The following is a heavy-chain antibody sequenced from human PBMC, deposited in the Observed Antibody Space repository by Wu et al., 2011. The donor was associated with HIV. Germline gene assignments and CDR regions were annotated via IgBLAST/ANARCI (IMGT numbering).Heavy chain of an antibody. CDR3: ARTRITMVRGIRPSGNNWFDP. J-gene: IGHJ5*02. CDR1: GFSFIGYN. D-gene: IGHD3-10*01. CDR2: INPQSGAT. V-gene: IGHV1-2*02. Sequence: QVKLVQSGTEVKKPGASVKVSCKGSGFSFIGYNIHWVRLAPGQGLEWMGWINPQSGATTFEQKFQGRVTVTRDTSISTAYMELRGLTSDDTAVYYCARTRITMVRGIRPSGNNWFDPWGQGTLVTVSS.